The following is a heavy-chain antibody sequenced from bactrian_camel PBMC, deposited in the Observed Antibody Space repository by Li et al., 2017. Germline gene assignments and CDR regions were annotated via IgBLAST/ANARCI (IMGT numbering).Heavy chain of an antibody. J-gene: IGHJ4*01. CDR1: GYIARHYC. CDR3: VLDLPAAPCVAGVNHCPT. CDR2: IDSDGKA. Sequence: HVQLVESGGGSVQAGGSLRLSCAASGYIARHYCMGWFRQTPGKEREGVAQIDSDGKASYADSVRGRFTISMNNAENTLYLQMNGLKVEDTGMYYCVLDLPAAPCVAGVNHCPTGARGPRSPSP. D-gene: IGHD1*01. V-gene: IGHV3S53*01.